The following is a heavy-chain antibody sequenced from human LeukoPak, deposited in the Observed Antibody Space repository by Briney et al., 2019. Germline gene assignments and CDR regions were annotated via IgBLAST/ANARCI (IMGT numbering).Heavy chain of an antibody. J-gene: IGHJ4*02. CDR2: INQSGGT. D-gene: IGHD6-19*01. CDR3: ARCDSGGWFFDS. CDR1: GGSFSGYS. V-gene: IGHV4-34*01. Sequence: SETLSLTCAVSGGSFSGYSWSWIRQPPGKGLEWIGEINQSGGTNYNPSLKSRVTISIDTSKSQFSVKVNSATAADTAVYYCARCDSGGWFFDSWGQGALVTLSS.